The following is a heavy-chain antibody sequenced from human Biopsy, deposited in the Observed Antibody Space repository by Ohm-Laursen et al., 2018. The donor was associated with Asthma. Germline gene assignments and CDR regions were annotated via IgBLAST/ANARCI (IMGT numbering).Heavy chain of an antibody. CDR2: TNERGVT. V-gene: IGHV4-34*01. Sequence: GTLSLTCYVYPGSFSGFFWTWIRQSPGKGLEWIGETNERGVTNNNPSLKSRVIISIDTYWNRVSLKLTSVTAADTAVYYCARGPELDVWGQGTTATVSS. J-gene: IGHJ6*02. CDR3: ARGPELDV. CDR1: PGSFSGFF.